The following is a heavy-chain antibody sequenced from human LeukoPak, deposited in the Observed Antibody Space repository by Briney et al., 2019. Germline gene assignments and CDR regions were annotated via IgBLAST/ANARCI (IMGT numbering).Heavy chain of an antibody. V-gene: IGHV3-33*01. Sequence: PGRSLRLSCAASGFTFRSYGMHWVRQAPGEGLEWVAVIWYDGSNKNYANSVRGRFTISRDNSKNTLYLQMNSLRAEDTAVYYCARVRAAAMEYYYMDVWGKGTTVTVSS. J-gene: IGHJ6*03. CDR2: IWYDGSNK. CDR1: GFTFRSYG. D-gene: IGHD2-2*01. CDR3: ARVRAAAMEYYYMDV.